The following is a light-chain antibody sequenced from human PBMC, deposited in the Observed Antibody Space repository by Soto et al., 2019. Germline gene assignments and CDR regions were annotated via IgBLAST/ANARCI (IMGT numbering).Light chain of an antibody. CDR2: DFF. J-gene: IGKJ1*01. CDR3: QQYNSWPQT. CDR1: ETVSTN. V-gene: IGKV3-15*01. Sequence: ETVLTQSPATLSVSPGKRATLSCKASETVSTNLAWYQQRPGQAPRLVIYDFFTGATGIPARFSGRRSGTEFTLTISSLQSEDFAVYYCQQYNSWPQTFGEGTKVDIK.